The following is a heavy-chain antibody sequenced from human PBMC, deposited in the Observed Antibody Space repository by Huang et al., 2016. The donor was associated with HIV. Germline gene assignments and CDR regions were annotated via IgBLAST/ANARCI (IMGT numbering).Heavy chain of an antibody. CDR3: AKDRGDGYSGYDYDY. CDR2: ISGSSGTI. CDR1: GFTFSNYA. V-gene: IGHV3-23*01. J-gene: IGHJ4*02. Sequence: EVQLWESGGTLVQPGGSLRLSCGACGFTFSNYAMSWVRQAPGKGLAWGSFISGSSGTIYYAESVKGSFTISIDNVKKTVDLQMNSLRVEDAAVYYCAKDRGDGYSGYDYDYWGQGTLVTVSS. D-gene: IGHD5-12*01.